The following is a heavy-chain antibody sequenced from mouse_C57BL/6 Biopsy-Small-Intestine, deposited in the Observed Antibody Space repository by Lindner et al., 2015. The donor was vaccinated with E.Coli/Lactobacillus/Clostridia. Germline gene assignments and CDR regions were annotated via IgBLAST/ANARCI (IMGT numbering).Heavy chain of an antibody. CDR3: ARRPGYFDTSGYALDI. D-gene: IGHD2-3*01. CDR1: GYTFTSFP. CDR2: INPGNGNT. Sequence: SVKVSCKTSGYTFTSFPIHWVRQAPGQRLELMGWINPGNGNTKYSQKFQGRVTITRDTSASTAYMDLSSLRSEDTAVYFCARRPGYFDTSGYALDIWGQGTMVTVSS. V-gene: IGHV1-84*02. J-gene: IGHJ3*01.